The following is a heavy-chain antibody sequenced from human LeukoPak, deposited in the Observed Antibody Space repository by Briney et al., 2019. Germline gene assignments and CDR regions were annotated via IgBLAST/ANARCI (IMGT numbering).Heavy chain of an antibody. V-gene: IGHV3-21*01. CDR1: GFTFSSYS. CDR3: AGAVVRGRPYY. D-gene: IGHD3-10*01. J-gene: IGHJ4*02. CDR2: ISGSSSYI. Sequence: GGSLRLSCAASGFTFSSYSMNWVRQAPGKGLEWVSSISGSSSYIYYADSVKGRFTISRDNAKSSLYLQMNSLRAEDTAVYYCAGAVVRGRPYYWGQGTLVTVSS.